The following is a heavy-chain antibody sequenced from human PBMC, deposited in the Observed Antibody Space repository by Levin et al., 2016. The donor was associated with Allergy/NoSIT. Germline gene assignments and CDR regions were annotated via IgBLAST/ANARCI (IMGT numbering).Heavy chain of an antibody. Sequence: ASVKVSCKASGYTFTGYYMHWVRQAPGQGLEWMGWINPNSGGTNYAQKFQGRVTMTRDTSISTAYMELSRLRSDDTAVYYCARVSGTIRSLPPDYWGQGTLVTVSS. D-gene: IGHD1-7*01. CDR2: INPNSGGT. CDR1: GYTFTGYY. J-gene: IGHJ4*02. V-gene: IGHV1-2*02. CDR3: ARVSGTIRSLPPDY.